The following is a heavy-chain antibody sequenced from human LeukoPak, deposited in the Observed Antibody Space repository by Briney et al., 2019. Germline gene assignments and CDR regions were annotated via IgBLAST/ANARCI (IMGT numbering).Heavy chain of an antibody. J-gene: IGHJ4*02. CDR2: IKQDGSEK. Sequence: GGSLRLSCAATGFTFSSYSMNWVRQGPGKGLEWVANIKQDGSEKYYVDSVKGRFTISRDNAKNSLYLQMNSLRAEDTAVYYCARESFAARWDWGQGTLVTVSS. V-gene: IGHV3-7*01. CDR1: GFTFSSYS. CDR3: ARESFAARWD. D-gene: IGHD6-6*01.